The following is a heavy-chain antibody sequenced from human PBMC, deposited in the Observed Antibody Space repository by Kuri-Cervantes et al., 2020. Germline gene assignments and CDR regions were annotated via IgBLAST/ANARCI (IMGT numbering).Heavy chain of an antibody. D-gene: IGHD5-24*01. Sequence: GESLKISCAASGFTFSSYDMHWVRQATGKGLEWVSAIGTAGDTYYPGSVKGRFTISRDNAKNSLYLQMNSLRAEDTAVYYCARAWPGYGWLQNCPDYWGQGTLVTVSS. CDR1: GFTFSSYD. V-gene: IGHV3-13*01. CDR2: IGTAGDT. CDR3: ARAWPGYGWLQNCPDY. J-gene: IGHJ4*02.